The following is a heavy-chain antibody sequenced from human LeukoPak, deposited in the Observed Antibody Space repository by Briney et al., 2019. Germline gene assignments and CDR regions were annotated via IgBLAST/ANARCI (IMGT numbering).Heavy chain of an antibody. CDR1: AGSISSYY. CDR3: ARGREEDYYYYYYMDV. J-gene: IGHJ6*03. D-gene: IGHD1-26*01. Sequence: SETLSLTCTVSAGSISSYYWNWIRQPPGKGLEWIGYIYYSGITNYNPSLKSRVTISVGTSKSQFSLKLTSVTAADTAVYYCARGREEDYYYYYYMDVWGKGTTVTVSS. CDR2: IYYSGIT. V-gene: IGHV4-59*08.